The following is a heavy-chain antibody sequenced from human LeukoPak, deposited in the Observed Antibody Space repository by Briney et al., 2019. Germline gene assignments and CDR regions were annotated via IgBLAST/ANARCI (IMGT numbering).Heavy chain of an antibody. J-gene: IGHJ4*02. Sequence: ASVKASCKPSEYTFTDYFLHWVRQAPGQGLEWMGWINLNSGGTNYAQKFQGRVTMTRDTSISTAYIELGSLISDDTAMYYCARFSGSSKFDYWGQGTLVTVSS. CDR2: INLNSGGT. CDR1: EYTFTDYF. CDR3: ARFSGSSKFDY. V-gene: IGHV1-2*02. D-gene: IGHD1-26*01.